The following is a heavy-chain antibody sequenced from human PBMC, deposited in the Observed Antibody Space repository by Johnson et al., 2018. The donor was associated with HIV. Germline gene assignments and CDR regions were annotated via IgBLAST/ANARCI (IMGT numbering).Heavy chain of an antibody. Sequence: MQLVESGGGLVQPGGSLRLSCAASGFTFSSYALTWVRQAPGRGLEWVSTISGSGGSTYYADSVKGRFTISRDNSKNTLYLQMNSLRVEDTAVYYCASEVRGVLDIWGQGTMVTVSS. V-gene: IGHV3-23*04. CDR2: ISGSGGST. J-gene: IGHJ3*02. CDR3: ASEVRGVLDI. D-gene: IGHD3-10*01. CDR1: GFTFSSYA.